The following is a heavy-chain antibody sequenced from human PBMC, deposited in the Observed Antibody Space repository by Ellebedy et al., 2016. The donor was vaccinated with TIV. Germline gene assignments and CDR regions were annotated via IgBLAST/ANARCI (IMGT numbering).Heavy chain of an antibody. Sequence: MPSETLSLTCTVSGGSISNSDYYWNWIRQPPGKGLEWIGSIYYSGSAYYHPSLKSRVTVSVDTSKNQFSLNLSSVTAADTAVYYCARDPALPRGRFDPWGQGTLVTVSS. J-gene: IGHJ5*02. CDR3: ARDPALPRGRFDP. CDR2: IYYSGSA. CDR1: GGSISNSDYY. V-gene: IGHV4-39*02.